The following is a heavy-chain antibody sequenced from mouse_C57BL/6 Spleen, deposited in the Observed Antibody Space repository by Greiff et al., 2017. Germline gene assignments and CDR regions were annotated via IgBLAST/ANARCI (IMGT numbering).Heavy chain of an antibody. CDR1: GYTFTSYW. CDR3: PTATDFDY. J-gene: IGHJ2*01. V-gene: IGHV1-64*01. Sequence: QVQLQQPGAELVKPGASVQLSCKASGYTFTSYWMHWVKQRPGQGLEWIGMIHPNSGSTNYNEKFKSKATLTVAKSSSTAYMQLSSLTSEDSAVYYFPTATDFDYWGQGTTLTVSS. CDR2: IHPNSGST. D-gene: IGHD1-1*01.